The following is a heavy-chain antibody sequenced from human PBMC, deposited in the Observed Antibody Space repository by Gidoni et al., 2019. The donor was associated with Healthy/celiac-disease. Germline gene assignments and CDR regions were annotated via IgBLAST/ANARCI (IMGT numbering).Heavy chain of an antibody. Sequence: EVQLVESGGGLVQPGRSLRLSCAASGFTFDAYAMHWVRQAPGKGLECVSGISWKSGSIGYADSVKGRFSISRDNAKNSLYLQMNSLRAEDTALYYCAKDIMVRGVNVFDYWGQGTLVTVSS. CDR1: GFTFDAYA. CDR2: ISWKSGSI. V-gene: IGHV3-9*01. CDR3: AKDIMVRGVNVFDY. D-gene: IGHD3-10*01. J-gene: IGHJ4*02.